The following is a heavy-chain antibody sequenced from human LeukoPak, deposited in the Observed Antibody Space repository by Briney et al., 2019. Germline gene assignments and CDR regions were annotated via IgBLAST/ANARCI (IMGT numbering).Heavy chain of an antibody. CDR2: ISGSGGST. V-gene: IGHV3-23*01. CDR3: AKAPVGAWYFPNDY. CDR1: GFTFDDYA. D-gene: IGHD6-19*01. Sequence: PGGSLRLSCAASGFTFDDYAMHWVRQAPGKGLEWVSAISGSGGSTYYADSVKGRFTISRDNSKNTLYLQMNSLRAEDTAVYYCAKAPVGAWYFPNDYWGPGTLVTVSS. J-gene: IGHJ4*02.